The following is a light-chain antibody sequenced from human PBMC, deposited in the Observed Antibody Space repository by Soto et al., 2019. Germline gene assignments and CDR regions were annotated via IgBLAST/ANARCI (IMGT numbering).Light chain of an antibody. Sequence: QSALTQPPSVSGAPGQRVSISCTGSTSNIGAPYDVHWYQHLPGTAPKLLIYGDNNRPPGVPDRFSGSKSGTSASLAITRLQAEDEADYYCQSYDISLHNYVFGTGTKVTVL. J-gene: IGLJ1*01. CDR3: QSYDISLHNYV. V-gene: IGLV1-40*01. CDR1: TSNIGAPYD. CDR2: GDN.